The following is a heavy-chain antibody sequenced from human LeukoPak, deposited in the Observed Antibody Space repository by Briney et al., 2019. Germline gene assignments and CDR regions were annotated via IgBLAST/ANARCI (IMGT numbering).Heavy chain of an antibody. CDR1: GFSFRTYA. V-gene: IGHV3-30*01. CDR3: ARGLSGSYYYYMDV. CDR2: ISDDGSNK. D-gene: IGHD3-10*01. Sequence: GGSLRLSCAASGFSFRTYAMQWVRQAPGKGLEWVAVISDDGSNKYYADSVKGRFTISRDNSKNTLSLQMNNLRREDTAVHYCARGLSGSYYYYMDVWGKGTTVTASS. J-gene: IGHJ6*03.